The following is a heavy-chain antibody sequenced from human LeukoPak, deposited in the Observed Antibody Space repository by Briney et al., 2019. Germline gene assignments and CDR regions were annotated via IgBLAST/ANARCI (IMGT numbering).Heavy chain of an antibody. CDR1: GGSISSYY. D-gene: IGHD3-10*01. Sequence: SETLSLICTVSGGSISSYYWSWIRQPPGKGLEWIGYIYYSGSTNYNPSLKSRVAISVDTSKNQFSLKLSSVTAADTAVYYCARTSYYYGSGSYYSDAFDIWGQGTMVTVSS. V-gene: IGHV4-59*08. CDR3: ARTSYYYGSGSYYSDAFDI. CDR2: IYYSGST. J-gene: IGHJ3*02.